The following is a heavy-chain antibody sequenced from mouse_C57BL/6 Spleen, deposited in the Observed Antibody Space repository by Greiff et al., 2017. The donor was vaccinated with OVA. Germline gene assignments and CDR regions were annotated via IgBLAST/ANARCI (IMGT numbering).Heavy chain of an antibody. J-gene: IGHJ2*01. CDR2: ISSGSSTI. D-gene: IGHD2-4*01. CDR3: ALSTMITTCFDY. CDR1: GFTFSDYG. Sequence: EVKLVESGGGLVKPGGSLKLSCAASGFTFSDYGMHWVRQAPEKGLEWVAYISSGSSTIYYADTVKGRFTISRDNAKNTLFLQMTSLRSEDTAMYYCALSTMITTCFDYWGQGTTLTVSS. V-gene: IGHV5-17*01.